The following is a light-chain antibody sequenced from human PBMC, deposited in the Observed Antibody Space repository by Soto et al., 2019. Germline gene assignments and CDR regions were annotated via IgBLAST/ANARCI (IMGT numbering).Light chain of an antibody. CDR2: DAS. CDR3: QQRSNWPPIT. J-gene: IGKJ5*01. CDR1: QSVSSY. Sequence: EIVLAQSPATLSWSPGERATLSCRDSQSVSSYLAWYQQKPGQAPRLLIYDASNRATGIPARFSGSGSGTDFTLTISSLEPEDYAVYYCQQRSNWPPITFGQGTRLEIK. V-gene: IGKV3-11*01.